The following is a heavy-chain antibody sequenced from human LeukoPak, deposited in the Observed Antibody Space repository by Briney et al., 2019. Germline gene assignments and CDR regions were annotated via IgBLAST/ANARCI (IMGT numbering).Heavy chain of an antibody. Sequence: SETLSLTCTVSGGSISSYYWSRIRQPPGKGLEWIGYIYYSGSTNYNPSLKSRVTISVDTSKNQFSLKLSSVTAADTAVYYCARHSPYGDYFDYWGQGTLVTVSS. D-gene: IGHD4-17*01. J-gene: IGHJ4*02. CDR3: ARHSPYGDYFDY. CDR2: IYYSGST. V-gene: IGHV4-59*08. CDR1: GGSISSYY.